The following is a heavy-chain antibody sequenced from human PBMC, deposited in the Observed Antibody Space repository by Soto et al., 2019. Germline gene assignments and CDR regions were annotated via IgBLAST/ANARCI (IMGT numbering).Heavy chain of an antibody. Sequence: QVQLVETGGDVVQPGRSLRLSCAASGFTFTTFAMHWVRQAPGKGLEWVAVISNDGSNKYYLDSVKGRFTISGDNSKNTLYLQMNSVRAEDTAVYYCASHSSGWYEGNLDYWGQGTLVTVSS. J-gene: IGHJ4*02. CDR2: ISNDGSNK. D-gene: IGHD6-19*01. CDR3: ASHSSGWYEGNLDY. V-gene: IGHV3-30*03. CDR1: GFTFTTFA.